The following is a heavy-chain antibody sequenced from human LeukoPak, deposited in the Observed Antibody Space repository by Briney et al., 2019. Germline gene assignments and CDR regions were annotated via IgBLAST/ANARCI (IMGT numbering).Heavy chain of an antibody. CDR3: ARLWFDYYFDY. Sequence: SETLSLTCTVSGASMDKYYWSWIRQPPGKGLECIGYIYYSGGPNYNPSLKSRVTISVDTSQNQFSLKLTSATAADTAVYYCARLWFDYYFDYWGQGTLVTVSS. D-gene: IGHD2-21*01. J-gene: IGHJ4*02. CDR2: IYYSGGP. CDR1: GASMDKYY. V-gene: IGHV4-59*01.